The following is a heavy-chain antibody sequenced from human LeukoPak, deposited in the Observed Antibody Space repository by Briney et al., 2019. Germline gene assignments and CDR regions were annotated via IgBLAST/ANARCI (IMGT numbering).Heavy chain of an antibody. J-gene: IGHJ4*02. Sequence: ESGPALVKPTQTLTLTCTFSGFSLRSTGMCVTWIRQPPGKALEWLARIDWDDDKYYRPSLETRLSISEDTSINQVVLTMTNMEPEDTATYYCARIVSIRSGTYFEDSWGQGTLVTVSS. CDR3: ARIVSIRSGTYFEDS. D-gene: IGHD1-26*01. CDR2: IDWDDDK. CDR1: GFSLRSTGMC. V-gene: IGHV2-70*11.